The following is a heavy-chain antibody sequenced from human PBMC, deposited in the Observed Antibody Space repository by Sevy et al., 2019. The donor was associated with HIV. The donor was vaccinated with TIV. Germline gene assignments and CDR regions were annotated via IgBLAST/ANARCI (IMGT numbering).Heavy chain of an antibody. V-gene: IGHV1-24*01. CDR2: FDENGEA. J-gene: IGHJ4*02. CDR1: GYTLREFP. D-gene: IGHD3-10*01. Sequence: ASVKVSCKISGYTLREFPIHWVRQAPEKGLEWMGGFDENGEALYAQKFQGRVTLTEDTSIDTAYMELSSLGSEDSAMYYCATDIIVGRAYWGQGTRVTVSS. CDR3: ATDIIVGRAY.